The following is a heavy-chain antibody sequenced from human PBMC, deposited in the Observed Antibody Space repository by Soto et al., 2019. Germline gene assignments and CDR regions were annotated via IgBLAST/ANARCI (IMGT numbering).Heavy chain of an antibody. V-gene: IGHV3-7*01. Sequence: GGSLRLSCAASGFTFSSYWMSWVRQAPGKGLEWVANIKQDGSEKYYVDSVKGRFTISRDNAKNSLYLQMNSLRAEDTAVYYCARVEGDIVVVVAATQDYYDSSGWFSYFDYWGQGTLVTVSS. D-gene: IGHD2-15*01. CDR1: GFTFSSYW. CDR3: ARVEGDIVVVVAATQDYYDSSGWFSYFDY. J-gene: IGHJ4*02. CDR2: IKQDGSEK.